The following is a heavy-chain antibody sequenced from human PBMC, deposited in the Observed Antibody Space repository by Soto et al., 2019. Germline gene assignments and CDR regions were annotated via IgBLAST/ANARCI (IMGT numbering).Heavy chain of an antibody. D-gene: IGHD3-16*01. CDR1: GFTFSSYG. CDR3: AKWVLKVHGFDP. Sequence: QVQLVESGGGVVQPGRSLRLSCAASGFTFSSYGMHWVRQAPGKGLEWVAVISYDGSNKYYADSVKGRFTISRDNSKNALYLQMNSLRAEDTAVYYCAKWVLKVHGFDPWGQGTLVTVSS. J-gene: IGHJ5*02. CDR2: ISYDGSNK. V-gene: IGHV3-30*18.